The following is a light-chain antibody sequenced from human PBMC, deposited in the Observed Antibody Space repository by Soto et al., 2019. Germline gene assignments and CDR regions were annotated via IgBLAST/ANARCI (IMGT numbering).Light chain of an antibody. CDR2: DAS. CDR1: QSVSSY. Sequence: EIMLTQSPATLSLSPGERATLSCRASQSVSSYLAWYQQKPGQAPRLLIYDASNRAAGIPARFSGSGSGTDFTLTISSLEPEDFAVYYCQQRSNWPPFTFGPGTKVDV. J-gene: IGKJ3*01. V-gene: IGKV3-11*01. CDR3: QQRSNWPPFT.